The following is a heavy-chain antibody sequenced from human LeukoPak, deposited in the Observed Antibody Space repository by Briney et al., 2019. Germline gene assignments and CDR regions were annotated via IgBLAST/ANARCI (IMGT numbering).Heavy chain of an antibody. V-gene: IGHV3-7*01. J-gene: IGHJ4*02. CDR1: GFTVDTYW. CDR2: IKEDGTRK. Sequence: GGSLRLSCVASGFTVDTYWMSWVRQAPGKGLDWVAHIKEDGTRKYFVDSVRGRFTISRDNAKNSLFLQMNSLRVEDTAVFYCVAWGSLVVWGQGTLVTVSS. CDR3: VAWGSLVV. D-gene: IGHD3-16*01.